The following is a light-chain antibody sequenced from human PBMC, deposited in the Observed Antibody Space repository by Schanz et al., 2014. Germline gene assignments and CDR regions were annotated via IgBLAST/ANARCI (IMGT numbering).Light chain of an antibody. J-gene: IGKJ1*01. Sequence: DIQMTQPPSSRSASVGDRVTSTSRASQSITSYLNWYQQKPGKAPKLLIYAASSLQSGVPSRFSGSGSGTDFTLTISSLQPEDYATYYCQQSYSTLWTFGQGTKVQIK. CDR1: QSITSY. CDR3: QQSYSTLWT. V-gene: IGKV1-39*01. CDR2: AAS.